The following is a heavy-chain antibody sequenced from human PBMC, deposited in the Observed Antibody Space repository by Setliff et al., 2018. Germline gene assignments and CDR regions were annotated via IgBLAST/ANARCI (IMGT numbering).Heavy chain of an antibody. CDR1: GASINNHY. Sequence: SETLSLTCTVSGASINNHYWARIRQPPGKGLEWIGYVSHSGSTDYNPSLRSRVTVSVDTSRIHFSLKLRSVTAADTAVYYCARAPGRQDYHYMELWGKGTTVTVSS. V-gene: IGHV4-59*11. CDR2: VSHSGST. D-gene: IGHD2-15*01. CDR3: ARAPGRQDYHYMEL. J-gene: IGHJ6*03.